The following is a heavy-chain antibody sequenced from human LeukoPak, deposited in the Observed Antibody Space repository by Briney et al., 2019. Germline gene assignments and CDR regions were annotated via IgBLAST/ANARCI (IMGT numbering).Heavy chain of an antibody. CDR2: FFLKGST. D-gene: IGHD1-14*01. CDR1: GYSITSAYY. CDR3: ARGRYGTISRGWFDP. Sequence: SETLSLTCTVSGYSITSAYYWGWIRQPPGKGLEWIGSFFLKGSTYYNPSLKSRVNISVDTSKKKISLKLSSVTAADTAVYYCARGRYGTISRGWFDPWGQGTLVTVSS. J-gene: IGHJ5*02. V-gene: IGHV4-38-2*02.